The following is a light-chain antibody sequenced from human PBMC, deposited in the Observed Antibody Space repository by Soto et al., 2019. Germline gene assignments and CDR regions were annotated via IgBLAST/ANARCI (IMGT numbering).Light chain of an antibody. J-gene: IGKJ2*01. CDR2: GAS. CDR3: HHYSSSPYT. CDR1: QSVSGSY. V-gene: IGKV3-20*01. Sequence: EIVLTQSPGTLSLSPGERATLSCRASQSVSGSYLAWYQQKPGQAPRLLVYGASSRATGIPDRFSGSGSGTDFTLTIARLEPEDFEVYYCHHYSSSPYTFGQGTRLEIK.